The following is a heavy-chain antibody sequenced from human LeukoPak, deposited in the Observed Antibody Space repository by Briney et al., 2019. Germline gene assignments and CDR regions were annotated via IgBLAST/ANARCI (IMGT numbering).Heavy chain of an antibody. CDR2: IYYSGST. CDR3: ARAPPGYSSSTGWFDP. J-gene: IGHJ5*02. CDR1: GGSISSGGYY. V-gene: IGHV4-31*03. Sequence: SETLSLTCTVSGGSISSGGYYWSWIRQHPGKGLEWIGYIYYSGSTYYNPSLKSRVTISVDTSKNQFSLKLSSVTAADTAVYYCARAPPGYSSSTGWFDPWGQGTLVTVSS. D-gene: IGHD6-13*01.